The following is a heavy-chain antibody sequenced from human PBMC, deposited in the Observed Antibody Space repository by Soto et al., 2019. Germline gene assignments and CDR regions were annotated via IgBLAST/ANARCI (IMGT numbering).Heavy chain of an antibody. CDR3: AKDLRRVPTISLES. V-gene: IGHV3-30*18. D-gene: IGHD5-12*01. CDR2: ISYEGGHK. J-gene: IGHJ4*02. CDR1: GFTFSSFG. Sequence: HPGGSLRLSCAASGFTFSSFGMHWVRQAPGKGLEWVAVISYEGGHKFYADSVRGRFTISRDNSKNTLYLQMDSLRSEDTAMYYCAKDLRRVPTISLESWGQGTPVTVSS.